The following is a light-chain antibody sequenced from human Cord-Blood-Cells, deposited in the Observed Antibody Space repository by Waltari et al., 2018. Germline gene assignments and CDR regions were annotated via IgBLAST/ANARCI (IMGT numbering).Light chain of an antibody. Sequence: EILLTQSPATLSVSPGERATLSCRASESVSSNLAWYQQKPDQAPRLLIYGASTRATGIPARCSGRGSGTEFILTISSLQSDDVAVYYCQQYNNWPRTFGQGTKVEIK. CDR3: QQYNNWPRT. CDR1: ESVSSN. CDR2: GAS. J-gene: IGKJ1*01. V-gene: IGKV3-15*01.